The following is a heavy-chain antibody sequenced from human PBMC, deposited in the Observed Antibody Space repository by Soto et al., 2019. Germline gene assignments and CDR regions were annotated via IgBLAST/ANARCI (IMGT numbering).Heavy chain of an antibody. CDR3: ARGTGSNYFLWGY. Sequence: EVQMVESGGGLVQPGGSLRLSCAASGFTVSSNYMSWVRQAPGKGLEWVSVIYSGGGTYYSDSVKGRFTISRDNSKNTLYLQMNSLRAEDTAVYYCARGTGSNYFLWGYWGQGTLVTVSS. CDR1: GFTVSSNY. V-gene: IGHV3-66*01. D-gene: IGHD3-16*01. J-gene: IGHJ4*02. CDR2: IYSGGGT.